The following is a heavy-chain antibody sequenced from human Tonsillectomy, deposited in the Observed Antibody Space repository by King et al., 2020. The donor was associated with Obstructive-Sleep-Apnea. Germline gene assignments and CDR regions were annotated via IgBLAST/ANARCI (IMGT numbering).Heavy chain of an antibody. CDR1: GVSISSTIYY. CDR2: IYSSGTT. Sequence: QLQESGPGLVKPSETLSLTCTVSGVSISSTIYYWGWIRHPPGKGLEWIGSIYSSGTTYYNPSLKSRIHISIDTSKNQFSLRLNSVTVADTAVYYCARVGATKGDYDIDVWGQGTTVTVSS. V-gene: IGHV4-39*07. J-gene: IGHJ6*02. CDR3: ARVGATKGDYDIDV. D-gene: IGHD1-26*01.